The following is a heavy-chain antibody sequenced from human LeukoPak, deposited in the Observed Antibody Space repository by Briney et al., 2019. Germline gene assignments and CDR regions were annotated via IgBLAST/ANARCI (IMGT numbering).Heavy chain of an antibody. D-gene: IGHD4-17*01. CDR2: YYWDDDR. V-gene: IGHV2-5*02. CDR3: ARMSRVYGDSPELDY. J-gene: IGHJ4*02. CDR1: GFSLSTTRVG. Sequence: ESGPTLVKPTQTLTLTCTLSGFSLSTTRVGVGWIRQPPGEALEWLAVYYWDDDRYYSPTLQNRLTITKDTSKNQVILRMTNMDPVDTATYYCARMSRVYGDSPELDYWGQGTLVTVSS.